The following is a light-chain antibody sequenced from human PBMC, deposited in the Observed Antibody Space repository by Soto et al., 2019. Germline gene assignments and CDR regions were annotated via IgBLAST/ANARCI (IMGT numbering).Light chain of an antibody. V-gene: IGKV3-20*01. J-gene: IGKJ1*01. CDR3: QQYGSSGT. Sequence: EIVVSQSPATLSVSPGEGATLSCRASESVSISLAWYQHKPGQPPSLLIHGASTKASGIPDRFSGSGSGTDFTPTISRLEPEDFAVYYCQQYGSSGTFGQGTKVDI. CDR1: ESVSIS. CDR2: GAS.